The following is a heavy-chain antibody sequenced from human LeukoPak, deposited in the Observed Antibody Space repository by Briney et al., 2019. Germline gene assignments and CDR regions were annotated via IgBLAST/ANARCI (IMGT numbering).Heavy chain of an antibody. CDR3: AKARYYDILTGSLDY. Sequence: GGSLRLSCAASGFTFSSYGMHWVRQAPGKGLEWVAVISYDGSNKYYADSVKGRFTISRDNSKNTLYLQMNSLRAEDTAVYYCAKARYYDILTGSLDYWGQGTLVTVSS. V-gene: IGHV3-30*18. CDR2: ISYDGSNK. J-gene: IGHJ4*02. D-gene: IGHD3-9*01. CDR1: GFTFSSYG.